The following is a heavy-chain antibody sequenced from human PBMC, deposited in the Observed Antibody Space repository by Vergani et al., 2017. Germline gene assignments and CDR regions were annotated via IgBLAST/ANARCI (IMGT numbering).Heavy chain of an antibody. CDR3: AKEGXGYCSGGTCYPEY. J-gene: IGHJ4*02. Sequence: VHLEESGGGVVQPGGSLRLSCAASGFTFNSYGMHWVRQAPGKGLEWVASIRSDESRRYYGDSMEGPFTISRDNSKNTLYLQMKSLRPEDTAVYYCAKEGXGYCSGGTCYPEYWGQGTLVIVSS. CDR1: GFTFNSYG. CDR2: IRSDESRR. D-gene: IGHD2-15*01. V-gene: IGHV3-30*02.